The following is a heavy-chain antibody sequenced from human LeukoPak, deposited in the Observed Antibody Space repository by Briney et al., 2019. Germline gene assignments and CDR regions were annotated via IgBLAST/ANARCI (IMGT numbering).Heavy chain of an antibody. CDR3: AKSHKSGSYFY. V-gene: IGHV3-43*02. CDR1: GFTFDVYA. D-gene: IGHD1-26*01. Sequence: VGSLRLSCAASGFTFDVYAMHWVRQAPGKGLEWVSLISRDGGSTSYADSVKGRFTISRDNSKNSLYLQVNSLRTEDTALYYCAKSHKSGSYFYWGQGTLVTVSS. J-gene: IGHJ4*02. CDR2: ISRDGGST.